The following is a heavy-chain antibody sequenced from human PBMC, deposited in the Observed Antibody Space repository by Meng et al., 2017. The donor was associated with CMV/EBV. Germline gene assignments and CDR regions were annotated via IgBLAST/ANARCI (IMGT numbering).Heavy chain of an antibody. V-gene: IGHV4-4*07. CDR3: AKTDCSSTSCYFNY. J-gene: IGHJ4*02. CDR1: GSSIRSYY. Sequence: TVSGSSIRSYYWSWIRQPAGKGLEWIGRIYSSGDTNYKSSLKSRVTMSVDTSRNQFSLKLSSVTAADTAVYYCAKTDCSSTSCYFNYWGQGTLVTVSS. CDR2: IYSSGDT. D-gene: IGHD2-2*01.